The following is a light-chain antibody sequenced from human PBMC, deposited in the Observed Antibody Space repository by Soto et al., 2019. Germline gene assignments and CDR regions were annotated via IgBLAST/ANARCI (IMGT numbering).Light chain of an antibody. CDR1: QSISSY. CDR2: AAS. V-gene: IGKV1-39*01. J-gene: IGKJ4*01. CDR3: QQYDNPPLT. Sequence: DIQMTQSPSSLSASLGDRVTITCRASQSISSYLNWYQQKPGKAPKLLIYAASSLQSGVPSRFSGSGSGTDSTLTISSLQPEDIATYYCQQYDNPPLTFGGGTKVDI.